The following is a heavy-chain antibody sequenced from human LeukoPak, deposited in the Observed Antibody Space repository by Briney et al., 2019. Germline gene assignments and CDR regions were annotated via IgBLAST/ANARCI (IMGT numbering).Heavy chain of an antibody. Sequence: GRSLRLSCSASGFNFGTYAMHWVRQAPGKGLEWVAVIFDERNKFVADSVKGRFTISRDNFKNTLYLQMNSLRDEDTAIYYCARDPIAAEPDYFDYWGQGTLVTVSS. D-gene: IGHD6-25*01. J-gene: IGHJ4*02. V-gene: IGHV3-30*04. CDR3: ARDPIAAEPDYFDY. CDR1: GFNFGTYA. CDR2: IFDERNK.